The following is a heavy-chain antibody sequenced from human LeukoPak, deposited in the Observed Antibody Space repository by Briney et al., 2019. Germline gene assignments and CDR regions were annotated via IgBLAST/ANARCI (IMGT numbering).Heavy chain of an antibody. J-gene: IGHJ3*02. CDR2: IYHSGST. D-gene: IGHD3-22*01. V-gene: IGHV4-38-2*02. Sequence: PSETLSLTCTVSGYSISSGYYWGWIRQPPGKGLEWIGSIYHSGSTYYNPFLKSRVTISVDTSKNQFSLKLSSVTAADTAVYYCARDTSWSDYDSSGYALGAFDIWGQGTMVTVSS. CDR3: ARDTSWSDYDSSGYALGAFDI. CDR1: GYSISSGYY.